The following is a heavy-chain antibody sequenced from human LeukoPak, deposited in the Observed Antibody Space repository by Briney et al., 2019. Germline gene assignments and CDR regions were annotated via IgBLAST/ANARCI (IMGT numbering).Heavy chain of an antibody. D-gene: IGHD6-19*01. V-gene: IGHV3-7*01. CDR3: ARDRLGYFDY. CDR2: IKQDGSEK. Sequence: GGSLRLSCAASGFTFSSYAMSWVRQAPGKGLEWVANIKQDGSEKYYVDSVKGRFTISRDNAKNSLYLQMNSLRAEDTAVYYCARDRLGYFDYWGQGTLVTVSS. CDR1: GFTFSSYA. J-gene: IGHJ4*02.